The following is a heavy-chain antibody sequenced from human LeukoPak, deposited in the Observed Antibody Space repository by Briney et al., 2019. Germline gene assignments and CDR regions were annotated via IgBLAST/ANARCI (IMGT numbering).Heavy chain of an antibody. J-gene: IGHJ6*02. V-gene: IGHV3-23*05. Sequence: GGSLRLSCAASGFPFSSYSMTWVRQAPGKGLEWVSTISDYPHYADSVRGRFTISRDNSRKTVFLQMNSLTPEDAATYYCTKDSQGSYDGFWYGTYGMDVWGQGTTVTVSS. CDR1: GFPFSSYS. CDR3: TKDSQGSYDGFWYGTYGMDV. CDR2: ISDYP. D-gene: IGHD3-16*01.